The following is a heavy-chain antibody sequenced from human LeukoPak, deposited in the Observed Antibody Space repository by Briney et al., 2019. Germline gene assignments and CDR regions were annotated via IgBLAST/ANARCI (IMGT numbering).Heavy chain of an antibody. CDR1: GFNFSSYW. CDR3: GRLGPREYRGYVIYN. J-gene: IGHJ4*02. Sequence: GGSLRLSCAASGFNFSSYWMHWVRQAPGKGRVWISRINYDGTTTSYADSVKGRFTISRDNAKNTLYLQMNSLRAEDTAACYCGRLGPREYRGYVIYNCGQGTPMTVSS. V-gene: IGHV3-74*01. CDR2: INYDGTTT. D-gene: IGHD5-12*01.